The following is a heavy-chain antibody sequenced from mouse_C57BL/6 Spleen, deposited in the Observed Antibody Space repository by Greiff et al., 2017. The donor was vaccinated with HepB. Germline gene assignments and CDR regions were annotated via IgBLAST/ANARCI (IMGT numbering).Heavy chain of an antibody. Sequence: VKLQESGAELARPGASVKLSCKASGYTFTSYGISWVKQRTGQGLEWIGEIYPRSGNTYYNEKFKGKATLTADKSSSTAYMELRSLTSEDSAVYFCARLATVVATEGAMDYWGQGTSVTVSS. CDR3: ARLATVVATEGAMDY. J-gene: IGHJ4*01. CDR2: IYPRSGNT. CDR1: GYTFTSYG. V-gene: IGHV1-81*01. D-gene: IGHD1-1*01.